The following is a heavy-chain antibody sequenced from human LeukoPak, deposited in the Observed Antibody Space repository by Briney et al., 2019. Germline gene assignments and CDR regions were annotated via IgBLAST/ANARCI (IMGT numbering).Heavy chain of an antibody. Sequence: SETLSLTCAVSGYSISSDYYWGWIRQPPGKGLEWIGSIYHSGSTYYNPSLKSRVTISVDTSKNQFSLKLSSVTAADTAVYYCARAGGAPTGIAAVGTDAFDIWGQGTMVTVSS. CDR3: ARAGGAPTGIAAVGTDAFDI. D-gene: IGHD6-13*01. V-gene: IGHV4-38-2*01. J-gene: IGHJ3*02. CDR1: GYSISSDYY. CDR2: IYHSGST.